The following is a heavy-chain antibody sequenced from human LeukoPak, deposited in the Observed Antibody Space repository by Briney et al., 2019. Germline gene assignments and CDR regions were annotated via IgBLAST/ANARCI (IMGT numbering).Heavy chain of an antibody. J-gene: IGHJ4*02. D-gene: IGHD6-13*01. CDR2: ISAYNGNT. CDR3: ARDNSQQQPVDY. Sequence: GASVKVSCKASGYTFTSYDINWVRQATGQGLEWMGWISAYNGNTNYAQNLQSRVTMTTDTSTNTAYMELRSLRSDDTAVYYCARDNSQQQPVDYWGQGTLVTVSS. V-gene: IGHV1-18*01. CDR1: GYTFTSYD.